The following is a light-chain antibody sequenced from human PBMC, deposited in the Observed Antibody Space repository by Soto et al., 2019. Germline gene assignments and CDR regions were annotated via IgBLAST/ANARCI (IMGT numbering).Light chain of an antibody. Sequence: DIQMTQSPSTLSASVGDRVSITCRASESISSWLAWYQQKPGKAPKILINKASNLESGVPSRFSGSGSGTEFTLTISSLQPDDFATYYCQQYNTYPLTFGGGTKVGIK. CDR3: QQYNTYPLT. CDR2: KAS. V-gene: IGKV1-5*03. J-gene: IGKJ4*01. CDR1: ESISSW.